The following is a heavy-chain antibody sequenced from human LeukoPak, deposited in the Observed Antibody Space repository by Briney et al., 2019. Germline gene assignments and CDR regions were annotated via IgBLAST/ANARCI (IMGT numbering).Heavy chain of an antibody. CDR1: GGSISSYY. V-gene: IGHV4-59*01. CDR3: ARGAAGKKNTIDI. Sequence: SETLSLTCTVSGGSISSYYWSWIRQPPGKGLEWIGYIYYSGSTNYNPSLKSRVTISVDTSKNQFSLKLSSVTAADTAVYYCARGAAGKKNTIDIWDQGTMVTVSS. D-gene: IGHD6-13*01. CDR2: IYYSGST. J-gene: IGHJ3*02.